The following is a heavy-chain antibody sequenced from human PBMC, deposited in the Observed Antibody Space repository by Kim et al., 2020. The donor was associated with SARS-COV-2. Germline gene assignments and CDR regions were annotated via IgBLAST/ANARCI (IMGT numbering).Heavy chain of an antibody. Sequence: GGSLRLSCAASGFTFDDYGMSWVRQAPGKGLEWVSGINWNGGSTGYADSVKGRFTISRDNAKNSLYLQMNSLRAEDTALYHCARDRHPGSYFPYYYGMDVWGQGTTVTVSS. J-gene: IGHJ6*02. CDR2: INWNGGST. CDR3: ARDRHPGSYFPYYYGMDV. CDR1: GFTFDDYG. D-gene: IGHD1-26*01. V-gene: IGHV3-20*01.